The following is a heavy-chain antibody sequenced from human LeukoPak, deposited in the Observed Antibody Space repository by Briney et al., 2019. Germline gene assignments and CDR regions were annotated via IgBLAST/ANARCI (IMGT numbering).Heavy chain of an antibody. V-gene: IGHV4-61*02. Sequence: PSQTLSITCTVSGGSISSGSYYWSWIRQPAGKGLEWIGRIYTSGTTNYNPILKSRVIISVDTSKNQISLRLTSVTAADTAVYYCAREDRWGHAFDIWGQGTMVTVSS. CDR2: IYTSGTT. CDR3: AREDRWGHAFDI. J-gene: IGHJ3*02. CDR1: GGSISSGSYY. D-gene: IGHD7-27*01.